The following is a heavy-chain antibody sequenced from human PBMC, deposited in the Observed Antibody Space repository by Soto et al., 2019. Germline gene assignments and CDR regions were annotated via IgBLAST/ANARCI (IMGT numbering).Heavy chain of an antibody. D-gene: IGHD6-19*01. J-gene: IGHJ4*02. Sequence: EVQLVESGGGLVQPGGSLRLSCTASGFTFNNYWMTWVRQAPGKGLEWVADINGDGRLTDSVDSVKGRITISRDNADNSLFLQMNSLRADDTAVYYCVRGSGWYRLDYWGQGALVTVSS. CDR2: INGDGRLT. V-gene: IGHV3-7*05. CDR1: GFTFNNYW. CDR3: VRGSGWYRLDY.